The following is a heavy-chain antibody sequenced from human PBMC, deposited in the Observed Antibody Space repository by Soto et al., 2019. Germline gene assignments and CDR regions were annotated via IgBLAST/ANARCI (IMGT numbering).Heavy chain of an antibody. J-gene: IGHJ3*02. Sequence: SETLSLTCTVSGGSISSYYWSWIRQPPGKGLEWIGYIYYSGSTNYNPSLKSRVTISVDTSKNQFSLKLSSVTAADTAVYYCARQEGGYDFWSGYPNAFDIWGQGTMVTVSS. CDR3: ARQEGGYDFWSGYPNAFDI. D-gene: IGHD3-3*01. V-gene: IGHV4-59*08. CDR1: GGSISSYY. CDR2: IYYSGST.